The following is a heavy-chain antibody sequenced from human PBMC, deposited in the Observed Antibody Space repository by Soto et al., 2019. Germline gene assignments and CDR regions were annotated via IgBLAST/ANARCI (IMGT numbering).Heavy chain of an antibody. Sequence: PSETLHLTCTVSGDTIGRGCFYWRRHRPPPGKGLEWIGYIYYSGSTYYNPSLKSRVTISVDTSKNQFSLKLSSVTAADTAVYYCARDHARDDCWRGSSVLARWGQGSLHTVSA. D-gene: IGHD3-3*01. J-gene: IGHJ4*02. V-gene: IGHV4-30-4*01. CDR2: IYYSGST. CDR1: GDTIGRGCFY. CDR3: ARDHARDDCWRGSSVLAR.